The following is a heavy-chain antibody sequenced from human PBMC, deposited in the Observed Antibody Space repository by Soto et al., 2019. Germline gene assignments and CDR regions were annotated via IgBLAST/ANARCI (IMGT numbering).Heavy chain of an antibody. D-gene: IGHD5-12*01. CDR1: GDSFSSYA. Sequence: SVKVSCKASGDSFSSYAMSWVRQAPGQGLGWMGGIVPIFGSRNYAQKLQGRVTITADESTSTVYMELTSLTYDDTAIYYCARDGDSGTYEYWGQGTLVTVSS. CDR3: ARDGDSGTYEY. J-gene: IGHJ4*02. V-gene: IGHV1-69*13. CDR2: IVPIFGSR.